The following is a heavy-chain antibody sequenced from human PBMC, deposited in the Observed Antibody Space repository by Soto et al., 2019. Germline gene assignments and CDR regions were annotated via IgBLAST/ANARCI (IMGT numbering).Heavy chain of an antibody. J-gene: IGHJ4*02. CDR3: VSQRTSVLTQAYFDY. V-gene: IGHV4-39*01. CDR1: GGSVSNSNYY. Sequence: XETLSLSCTVSGGSVSNSNYYWGWIRQSPGKGLEWIGSVYYRGRSYSKSSVKSRVTISVDTSKNQFSLNLNSVTASDTAVYFCVSQRTSVLTQAYFDYWGPGALVTVSS. D-gene: IGHD2-8*01. CDR2: VYYRGRS.